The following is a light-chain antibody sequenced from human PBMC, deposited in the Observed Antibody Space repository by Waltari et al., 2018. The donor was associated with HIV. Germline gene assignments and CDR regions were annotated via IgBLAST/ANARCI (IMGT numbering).Light chain of an antibody. CDR3: QSCESTNHVV. V-gene: IGLV6-57*02. CDR1: SGSIGTHY. Sequence: NFMLTQPHSVSESPGKTVTISCTGSSGSIGTHYVQWYQPRPGSVPTTVIYEDNRRPSGVLDRVVGTSYSASNAAVRTISGRTAEDEADDDCQSCESTNHVVLGGGTKLTVL. CDR2: EDN. J-gene: IGLJ2*01.